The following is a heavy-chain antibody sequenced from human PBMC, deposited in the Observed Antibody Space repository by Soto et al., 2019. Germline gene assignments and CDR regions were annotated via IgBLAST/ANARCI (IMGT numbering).Heavy chain of an antibody. CDR1: GGSVSSGSYY. CDR2: IYYSGST. J-gene: IGHJ4*02. D-gene: IGHD3-9*01. CDR3: ARGRYDILTGRDYFDY. V-gene: IGHV4-61*01. Sequence: PSETLSLTCTVSGGSVSSGSYYWSWIRQPPGKGLEWIGYIYYSGSTNYNPSLKSRVTISVDTSKNQFPLKLSSVTAADTAVYYCARGRYDILTGRDYFDYWGQGTLVTVSS.